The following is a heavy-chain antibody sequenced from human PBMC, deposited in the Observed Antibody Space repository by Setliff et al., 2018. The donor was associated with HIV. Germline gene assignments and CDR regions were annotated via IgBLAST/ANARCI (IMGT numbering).Heavy chain of an antibody. V-gene: IGHV4-31*03. CDR3: ARVPLSSPSRPGGYFDY. CDR2: IYYTGST. J-gene: IGHJ4*02. D-gene: IGHD3-16*01. CDR1: GGSISSSGNY. Sequence: SETLSLTCTVSGGSISSSGNYWTWIRQRPGKGLEWIGYIYYTGSTYYHPSLKSRVLISVDTSNNLFSLSLRSVTAADTAVYYCARVPLSSPSRPGGYFDYWGQGTLVTVSS.